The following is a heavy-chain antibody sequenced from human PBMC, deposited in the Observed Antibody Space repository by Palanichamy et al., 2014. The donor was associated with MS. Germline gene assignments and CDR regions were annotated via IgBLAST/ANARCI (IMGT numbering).Heavy chain of an antibody. CDR3: ARDLGDYPLFWFDP. J-gene: IGHJ5*02. CDR2: IYHSGST. V-gene: IGHV4-59*01. D-gene: IGHD4-11*01. Sequence: KGLGWIGYIYHSGSTNYNPSLKSRVTISVDTSKNQFSLKLSSVTAADTAVYYCARDLGDYPLFWFDPWGQGTLVTVSS.